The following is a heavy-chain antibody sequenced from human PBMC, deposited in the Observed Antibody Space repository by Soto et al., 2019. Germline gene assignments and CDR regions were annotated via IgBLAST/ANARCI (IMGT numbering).Heavy chain of an antibody. CDR2: IWYDGSNK. CDR3: AKEGPTYYYGSVSYPLDY. D-gene: IGHD3-10*01. CDR1: GFTFRSYG. J-gene: IGHJ4*02. V-gene: IGHV3-30*02. Sequence: PGGSLRLSCATVGFTFRSYGMHWVRQAPGKGLEWVAVIWYDGSNKYYADSVKGRFTISRDNSKNTLYLQMNSLRAEDTAVYYCAKEGPTYYYGSVSYPLDYGGQGTLVTVSS.